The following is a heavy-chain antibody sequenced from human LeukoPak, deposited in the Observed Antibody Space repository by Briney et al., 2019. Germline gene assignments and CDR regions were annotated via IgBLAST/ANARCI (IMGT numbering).Heavy chain of an antibody. D-gene: IGHD3-22*01. CDR1: GFTFSNHW. J-gene: IGHJ4*01. CDR3: ARGPGSSGGAYVGDY. V-gene: IGHV3-74*01. CDR2: TDGGGSST. Sequence: GGSLRLSCVASGFTFSNHWMHWVRQVPGKGLVWVSRTDGGGSSTSYADSVKGRFSISRDNGENTLYLQMNSLRVEDTAVYYCARGPGSSGGAYVGDYWGHGTLVTVSS.